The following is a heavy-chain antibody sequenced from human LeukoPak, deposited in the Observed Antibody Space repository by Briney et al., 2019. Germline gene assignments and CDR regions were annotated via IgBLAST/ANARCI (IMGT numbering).Heavy chain of an antibody. J-gene: IGHJ4*02. CDR2: VNPNSGGT. CDR1: GYTFTGYY. Sequence: ASVKVSCKASGYTFTGYYMHWVRQAPGQGLEWMGWVNPNSGGTNYAQKFQGRVTMTRDTSISTAYMELSRLRSDDTAVYYCAREVTTGQSFDYWGQGTLVTVSS. D-gene: IGHD4-17*01. CDR3: AREVTTGQSFDY. V-gene: IGHV1-2*02.